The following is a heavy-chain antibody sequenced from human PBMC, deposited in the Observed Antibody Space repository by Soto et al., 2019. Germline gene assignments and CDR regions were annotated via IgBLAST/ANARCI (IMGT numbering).Heavy chain of an antibody. Sequence: ASVKVSFKASGGTFSSYAISWLRQAPGQGLEWMGGIIPIFGTANYAQKFQGRVTITADKSTSTAYMELSSLRSEDTAVYYCARNIVVVVAATYANYYYYGMDVWGQGTTVTVSS. J-gene: IGHJ6*02. CDR2: IIPIFGTA. V-gene: IGHV1-69*06. CDR1: GGTFSSYA. CDR3: ARNIVVVVAATYANYYYYGMDV. D-gene: IGHD2-15*01.